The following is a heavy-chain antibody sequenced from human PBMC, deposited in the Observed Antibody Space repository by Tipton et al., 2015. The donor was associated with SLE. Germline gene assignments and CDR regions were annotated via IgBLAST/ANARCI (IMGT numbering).Heavy chain of an antibody. CDR1: GGSISSGGYY. J-gene: IGHJ3*02. CDR2: IYYSGST. CDR3: ARLQPEVGAFGI. D-gene: IGHD1-1*01. Sequence: TLSLTCTVSGGSISSGGYYWSWIRQHPGKGLEWIGYIYYSGSTYYNPSLKSRVTISVDTSKNQFSLKLSSVTAADTAVYYRARLQPEVGAFGIWGQGTMVTVSS. V-gene: IGHV4-31*03.